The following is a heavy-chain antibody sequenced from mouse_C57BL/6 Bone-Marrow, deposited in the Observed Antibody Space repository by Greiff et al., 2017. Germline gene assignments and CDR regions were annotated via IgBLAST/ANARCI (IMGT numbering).Heavy chain of an antibody. V-gene: IGHV1-81*01. CDR3: ARGGLWYFDV. CDR2: IYPRSGNT. Sequence: QVQLQQSGAELARPGASVKLSCKASGYTFTSYGISWVKQRPGQGLGWIGEIYPRSGNTYYNEKFKGKATLTADKSSSTAYMELRRLTSEDSAVYFCARGGLWYFDVWGTGTTVTVTS. CDR1: GYTFTSYG. J-gene: IGHJ1*03.